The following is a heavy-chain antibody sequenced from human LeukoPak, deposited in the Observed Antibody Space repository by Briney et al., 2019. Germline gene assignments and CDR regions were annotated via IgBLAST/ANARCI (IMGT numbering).Heavy chain of an antibody. V-gene: IGHV3-7*05. CDR1: GFTFSSYW. CDR3: ARDQRYCSSSSCPWEPFDY. CDR2: IKQAGSEK. Sequence: PGGSLRLSCAASGFTFSSYWMSWVRQAPGKGLEWVANIKQAGSEKYYVDSVKGRFTISRDNAKNSLYLQMSSLRAEDTAVYYCARDQRYCSSSSCPWEPFDYWGQGTLVTVSS. J-gene: IGHJ4*02. D-gene: IGHD2-2*01.